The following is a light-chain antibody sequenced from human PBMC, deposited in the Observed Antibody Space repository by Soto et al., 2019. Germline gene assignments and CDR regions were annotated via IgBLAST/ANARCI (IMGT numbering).Light chain of an antibody. CDR3: LSYSSGRTLQV. J-gene: IGLJ1*01. CDR1: SSDVGGYNY. Sequence: QSALTQPASVSGSPGQSITISCTGTSSDVGGYNYVSWYQQHPGKAPKFMIYDVNNRPSGVSHRFSGSKSGNTASLTISGLQAEDEADYYCLSYSSGRTLQVFGTGTKLTVL. V-gene: IGLV2-14*01. CDR2: DVN.